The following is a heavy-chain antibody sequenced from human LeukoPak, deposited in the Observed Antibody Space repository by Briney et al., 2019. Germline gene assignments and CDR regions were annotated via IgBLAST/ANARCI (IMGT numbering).Heavy chain of an antibody. J-gene: IGHJ5*02. V-gene: IGHV3-23*01. CDR3: AKASLAARTYNNWFDP. CDR1: GFTFSSYA. CDR2: ISGSSGST. D-gene: IGHD1-26*01. Sequence: GGSLRLSCAASGFTFSSYAMIWVPQAPGKGLEGVSAISGSSGSTYYADYVKGRFTISRDNSKNTLYLQMNSLRAEDTAVYYCAKASLAARTYNNWFDPWGQGTLVTVSS.